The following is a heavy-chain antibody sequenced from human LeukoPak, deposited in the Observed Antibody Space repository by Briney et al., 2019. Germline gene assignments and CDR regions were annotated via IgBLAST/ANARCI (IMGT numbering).Heavy chain of an antibody. J-gene: IGHJ4*02. CDR3: ARDLRDSGGYYLDY. Sequence: SETLSLTCTVSGGSISSYYWSWLRQPPGKGLEWIGYIYYSGSTNYNPSLKSRVTISVDTSKNQFSLKLSSVTAADTAVYYCARDLRDSGGYYLDYWGQGTLVTVSS. CDR2: IYYSGST. CDR1: GGSISSYY. V-gene: IGHV4-59*01. D-gene: IGHD3-22*01.